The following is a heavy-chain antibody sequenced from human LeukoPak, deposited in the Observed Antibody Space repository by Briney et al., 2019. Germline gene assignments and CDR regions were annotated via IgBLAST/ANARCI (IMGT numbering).Heavy chain of an antibody. CDR2: IYYSVST. D-gene: IGHD1-1*01. J-gene: IGHJ4*02. V-gene: IGHV4-59*01. CDR3: ARDRTSSAGYDY. Sequence: KPSETLSLTCAVSGGSISSYYWSWIRQPPGKGLEWIGDIYYSVSTNYNSSLKSRVTISVDTSKNQLSLKLSSVTAADTAVYYCARDRTSSAGYDYWGQRTLVTVSS. CDR1: GGSISSYY.